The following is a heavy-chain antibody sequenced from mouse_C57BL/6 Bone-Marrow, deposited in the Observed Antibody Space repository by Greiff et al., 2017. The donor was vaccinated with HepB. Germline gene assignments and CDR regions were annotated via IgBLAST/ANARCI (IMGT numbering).Heavy chain of an antibody. CDR2: ISDGGSYT. CDR3: SYYAMDY. V-gene: IGHV5-4*01. Sequence: VQLKESGGGLVKPGGSLKLSCAASGFTFSSYAMSWVRQTPEKRLEWVATISDGGSYTYYPDNVKGRFTISRDNAKNNLYLQMSHLKSEDTAMYYCSYYAMDYWGQGTSVTVSS. CDR1: GFTFSSYA. J-gene: IGHJ4*01.